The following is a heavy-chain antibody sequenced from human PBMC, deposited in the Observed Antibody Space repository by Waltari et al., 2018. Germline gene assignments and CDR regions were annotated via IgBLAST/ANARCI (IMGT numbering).Heavy chain of an antibody. CDR3: ARQGDYYYGMDV. J-gene: IGHJ6*02. Sequence: LRLREWGPELVRPPGPRSFTCAVSGNSFGRGSTWGWTGQPPGRGWGWIGSVYNSGSTYYNPSRKSRVTISVDTSKNQFSLKLSSVTAADTAVYYCARQGDYYYGMDVWGQGTTVTVSS. CDR2: VYNSGST. CDR1: GNSFGRGST. V-gene: IGHV4-38-2*01.